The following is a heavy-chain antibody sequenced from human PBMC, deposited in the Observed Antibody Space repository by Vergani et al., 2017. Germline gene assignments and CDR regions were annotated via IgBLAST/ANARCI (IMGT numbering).Heavy chain of an antibody. CDR3: ARLRGCSSTSCYSFDY. J-gene: IGHJ4*02. V-gene: IGHV1-18*01. D-gene: IGHD2-2*01. Sequence: QVQLVQSGAEVKKPGASVKVSCKASGYTFTNYDITWVRQAPGQGLEWMGWISVYNGNTNYAQKFQGRVTLIPDTSTNTAQMELRSLRSDDTAVYYCARLRGCSSTSCYSFDYWGQGTLVTVSS. CDR1: GYTFTNYD. CDR2: ISVYNGNT.